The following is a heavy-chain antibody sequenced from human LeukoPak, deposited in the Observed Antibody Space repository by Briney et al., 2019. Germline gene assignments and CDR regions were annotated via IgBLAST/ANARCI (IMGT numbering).Heavy chain of an antibody. Sequence: GSLRLSCAASGFTFSDYYMNWIRQPPGKGLEWIGEINHSGSTNYNPSLKSRVTISVDTSKNQFSLKLSSVTAADTAVYYCARRWGWYEGQLWFDPWGQGTLVTVSS. CDR1: GFTFSDYY. CDR3: ARRWGWYEGQLWFDP. D-gene: IGHD6-19*01. J-gene: IGHJ5*02. V-gene: IGHV4-34*01. CDR2: INHSGST.